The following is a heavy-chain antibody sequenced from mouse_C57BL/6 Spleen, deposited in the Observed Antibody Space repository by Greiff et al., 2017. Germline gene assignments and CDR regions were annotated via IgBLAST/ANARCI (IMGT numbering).Heavy chain of an antibody. D-gene: IGHD2-4*01. CDR1: GYTFTSYW. V-gene: IGHV1-7*01. CDR3: ARREMDYRDFDY. CDR2: INPSSGYT. Sequence: QVQLKESGAELAKPGASVKLSCKASGYTFTSYWMHWVKQRPGQGLEWIGYINPSSGYTKYNQKFKDKATLTADKSSSTAYMQLRSLTYEDSAVYYCARREMDYRDFDYWGQGTTRTVSS. J-gene: IGHJ2*01.